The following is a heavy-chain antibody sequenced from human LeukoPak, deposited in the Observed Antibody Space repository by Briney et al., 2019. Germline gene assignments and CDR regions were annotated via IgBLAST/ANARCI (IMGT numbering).Heavy chain of an antibody. V-gene: IGHV4-59*02. CDR2: IYYTGT. Sequence: SETLSLTCTVSGGSVSDYYWSWIRQSPGKGLEWIGYIYYTGTSYNPSLKSRVTISADTSKNQFSLNLSSVTAADTAVYYCARVSYDSSGYSGWFDPWGQGTLVTVSS. CDR1: GGSVSDYY. D-gene: IGHD3-22*01. J-gene: IGHJ5*02. CDR3: ARVSYDSSGYSGWFDP.